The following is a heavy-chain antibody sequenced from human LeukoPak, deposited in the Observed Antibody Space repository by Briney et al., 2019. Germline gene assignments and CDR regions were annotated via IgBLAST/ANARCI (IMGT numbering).Heavy chain of an antibody. Sequence: ASVKVSCKASGYTFTGYYMHWVRQAPGQGLEWMGRINPNSGGTNYAQKFQGRVTMTRDTSISTAYMELSRLRSDDTAVYYCARLNGSGSYLDYWGQGTLVTVSS. J-gene: IGHJ4*02. D-gene: IGHD3-10*01. CDR2: INPNSGGT. V-gene: IGHV1-2*06. CDR1: GYTFTGYY. CDR3: ARLNGSGSYLDY.